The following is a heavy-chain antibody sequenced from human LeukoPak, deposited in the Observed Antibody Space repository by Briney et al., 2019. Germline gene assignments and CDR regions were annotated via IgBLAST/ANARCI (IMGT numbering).Heavy chain of an antibody. CDR1: GFTFSTYG. D-gene: IGHD4-17*01. V-gene: IGHV3-33*08. CDR2: IWYDGSNK. J-gene: IGHJ4*02. CDR3: ARGVYGDYAMPTY. Sequence: PGGSLRLSCAASGFTFSTYGFHWVRQAPGKGLEWVAVIWYDGSNKYYADSVKGRFTISRDNSKNTLYLQMNSLRAEDTAVYYCARGVYGDYAMPTYWGQGTLVTVSS.